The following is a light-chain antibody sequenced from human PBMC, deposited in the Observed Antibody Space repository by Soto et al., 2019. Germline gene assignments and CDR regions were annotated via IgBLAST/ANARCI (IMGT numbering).Light chain of an antibody. CDR1: QSVSSSY. Sequence: EIVLTQSPGTLSLSPGERATLSCRASQSVSSSYLAWYQQKPGQAPRLHIYGASSRATVIPDRFSGSSAGKDFTLIISRVDDDDVALYYCQQYGISFTFGQGTQLEIK. J-gene: IGKJ5*01. CDR2: GAS. V-gene: IGKV3-20*01. CDR3: QQYGISFT.